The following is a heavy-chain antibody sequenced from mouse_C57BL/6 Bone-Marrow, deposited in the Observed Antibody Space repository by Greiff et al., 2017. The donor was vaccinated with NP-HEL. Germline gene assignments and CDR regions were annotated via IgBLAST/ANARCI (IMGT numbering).Heavy chain of an antibody. J-gene: IGHJ3*01. V-gene: IGHV2-9-1*01. Sequence: VQLVESGPGLVAPSQSLSITCTVSGFSLTSYAISWVRQPPGKGLEWLGVIWTGGGTNYNSALKSRLSISKDNSKSQVFLKMNSLQTDDTARYYCARNYYYGSSYAGTFAYWGQGTLVTVSA. CDR1: GFSLTSYA. D-gene: IGHD1-1*01. CDR3: ARNYYYGSSYAGTFAY. CDR2: IWTGGGT.